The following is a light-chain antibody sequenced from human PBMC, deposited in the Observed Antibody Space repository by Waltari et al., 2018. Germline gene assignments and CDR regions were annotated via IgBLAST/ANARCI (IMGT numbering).Light chain of an antibody. CDR3: QSYDSLRGSLL. J-gene: IGLJ3*02. CDR1: ASLIAPFG. CDR2: ENT. Sequence: QSVLTQAPSVSGAPGQRVTISCPGGASLIAPFGVYWYQHLPGRVPKLLIYENTKRPSGVPDRFSGSKSGTSASLAIEGLQPEDEGDYYCQSYDSLRGSLLFGGGTKVTV. V-gene: IGLV1-40*01.